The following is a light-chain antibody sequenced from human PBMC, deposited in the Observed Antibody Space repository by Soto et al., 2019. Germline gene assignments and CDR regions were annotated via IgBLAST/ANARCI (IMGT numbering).Light chain of an antibody. CDR3: QQYDTSLGT. V-gene: IGKV1-5*01. Sequence: DIQMTQSPSTLSASVGDRVTITCRASQSIRNWLAWYQQKPGKAPRLLIYDAYSLESGVPSRFSGSGYGTEFTLTITGLQPDDFATYYCQQYDTSLGTFGQGTKVEVK. CDR2: DAY. J-gene: IGKJ1*01. CDR1: QSIRNW.